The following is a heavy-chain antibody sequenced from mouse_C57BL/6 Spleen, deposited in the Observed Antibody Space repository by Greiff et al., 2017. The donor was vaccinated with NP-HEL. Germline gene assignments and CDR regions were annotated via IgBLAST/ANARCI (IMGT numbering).Heavy chain of an antibody. CDR1: GYTFTSYW. D-gene: IGHD1-1*01. CDR3: ARYYGSPYYFDY. J-gene: IGHJ2*01. Sequence: QVQLQQPGAELVKPGASVKMSCKASGYTFTSYWITWVKQRPGQGLEWIGDIYPGSGSTNYNEKFKSKATLTVDTSSSTAYMQLSSLTSEDYSVYYCARYYGSPYYFDYWGQGTTLTVSS. V-gene: IGHV1-55*01. CDR2: IYPGSGST.